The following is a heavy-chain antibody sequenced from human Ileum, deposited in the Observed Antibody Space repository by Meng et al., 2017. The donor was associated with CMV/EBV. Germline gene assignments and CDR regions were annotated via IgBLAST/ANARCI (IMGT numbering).Heavy chain of an antibody. CDR2: INWNGGYT. D-gene: IGHD6-19*01. Sequence: SGFNFDDYAMTWVRQAPGKGLEWVSSINWNGGYTYYADSVRGRFTISRDSAESSLYMQMNSLRGEDTALYYCAKGPFSRSWHWKFDLWGRGTLVTVSS. J-gene: IGHJ2*01. CDR1: GFNFDDYA. V-gene: IGHV3-20*03. CDR3: AKGPFSRSWHWKFDL.